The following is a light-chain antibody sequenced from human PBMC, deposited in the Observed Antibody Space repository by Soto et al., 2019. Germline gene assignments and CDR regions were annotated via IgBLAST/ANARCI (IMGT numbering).Light chain of an antibody. CDR3: SSLTTSDTWV. J-gene: IGLJ3*02. Sequence: QSALTQPASVSGSPGQSITISCSGGSSDVGNYNRVSWYRQHPGKAPQLIFYEVKNRPSGVSNRFSGSKSGNTAALTISGLQAEDEADYFCSSLTTSDTWVIGGGTKLTVL. CDR2: EVK. V-gene: IGLV2-14*02. CDR1: SSDVGNYNR.